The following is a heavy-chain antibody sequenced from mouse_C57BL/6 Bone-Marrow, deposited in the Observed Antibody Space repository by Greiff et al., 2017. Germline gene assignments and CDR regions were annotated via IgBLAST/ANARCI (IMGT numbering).Heavy chain of an antibody. CDR2: INPNYGTT. CDR3: ARGYDYDYAMDY. CDR1: GYSFTDYN. D-gene: IGHD2-4*01. J-gene: IGHJ4*01. V-gene: IGHV1-39*01. Sequence: EVQLQQSGPELVKPGASVKISCKASGYSFTDYNMNWVQQSNGKSLEWIGVINPNYGTTSYNQKFKGKATLTVDQSSSTAYMQLHSLTSEYSAVYYCARGYDYDYAMDYWGQGTSVTVSS.